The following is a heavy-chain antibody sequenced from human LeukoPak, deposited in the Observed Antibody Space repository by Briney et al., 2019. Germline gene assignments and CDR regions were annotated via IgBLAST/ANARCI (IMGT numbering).Heavy chain of an antibody. CDR3: ARQLTYYDFWSGYLDY. CDR2: IYYSGST. Sequence: SETLSLTCTVSGGSISSSSYYWGWLRQPPGKGLEWIGSIYYSGSTYYNPSLKSRVTISVDTSKNQFSLKLSSVTAADTAVYYCARQLTYYDFWSGYLDYWGQGTLVTVSS. J-gene: IGHJ4*02. V-gene: IGHV4-39*01. D-gene: IGHD3-3*01. CDR1: GGSISSSSYY.